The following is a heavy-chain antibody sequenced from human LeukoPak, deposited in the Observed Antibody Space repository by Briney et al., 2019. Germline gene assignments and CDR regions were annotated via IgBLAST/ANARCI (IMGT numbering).Heavy chain of an antibody. V-gene: IGHV3-23*01. Sequence: GGSLRLSCAASGFTFSSYAMSWVRQAPGKGLEWVSAISGSGGSTYYADSVKGRFTISRDNSKNTLYLQMNSLRAEDTAVYYCATSGGSPFRHFDYWGQGTLVTVSS. CDR2: ISGSGGST. CDR3: ATSGGSPFRHFDY. D-gene: IGHD2-15*01. CDR1: GFTFSSYA. J-gene: IGHJ4*02.